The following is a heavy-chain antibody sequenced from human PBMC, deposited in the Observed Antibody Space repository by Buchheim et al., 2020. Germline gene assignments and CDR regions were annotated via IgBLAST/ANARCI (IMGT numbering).Heavy chain of an antibody. CDR3: VRAPTSVRFMDV. Sequence: QVQLVESGGGVVQPGRSLRLSCAASGFTFSSYAMHWVRQAPGKGLEWVAVISNDGGTKYYADSVKGQFTISRDNSKNTLYLQMNSLRLEDTAVYYCVRAPTSVRFMDVWGQGTT. CDR1: GFTFSSYA. D-gene: IGHD1-26*01. J-gene: IGHJ6*02. CDR2: ISNDGGTK. V-gene: IGHV3-30-3*01.